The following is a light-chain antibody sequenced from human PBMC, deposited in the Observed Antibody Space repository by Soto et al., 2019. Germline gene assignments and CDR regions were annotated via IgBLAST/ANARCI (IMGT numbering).Light chain of an antibody. Sequence: QSVLTQPPSVSEAPRQRVTISCSGSSSNIGNNAVNWYQQLPGKAPKLLIYYDDLLPSGVSDRFSGSKSGTSASLAISGLQSEYEADYYCAAWDVILNGPVFCGRTKRTVL. V-gene: IGLV1-36*01. CDR3: AAWDVILNGPV. CDR2: YDD. CDR1: SSNIGNNA. J-gene: IGLJ3*02.